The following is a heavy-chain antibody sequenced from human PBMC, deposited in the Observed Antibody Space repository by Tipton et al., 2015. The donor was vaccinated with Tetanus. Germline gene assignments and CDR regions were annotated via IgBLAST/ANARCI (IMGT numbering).Heavy chain of an antibody. CDR3: AKDPASRGWFDP. CDR2: ISVRGSHT. V-gene: IGHV3-23*01. CDR1: GFTFSNYA. Sequence: LRLSCAASGFTFSNYAMAWVRQAPGKGLEWVSGISVRGSHTYYADPVKGRFSISRDNSKNTVYLQMNSLRGEDTAVYYCAKDPASRGWFDPWGQGTLVSVSS. J-gene: IGHJ5*02.